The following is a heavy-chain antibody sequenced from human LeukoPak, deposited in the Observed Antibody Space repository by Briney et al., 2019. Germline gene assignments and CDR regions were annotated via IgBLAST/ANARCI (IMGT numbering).Heavy chain of an antibody. CDR1: GGSFSGYY. CDR3: ARRLYYSGWYGAVYWYFDL. Sequence: SETLSLTCAVYGGSFSGYYWSWIRQPPGKGLEWIGEINHSGSTNSNPSLKSRVTVSVDTSKNQFSLNLNSVTAADTAVYYCARRLYYSGWYGAVYWYFDLWGRGTLVTVSS. CDR2: INHSGST. V-gene: IGHV4-34*01. J-gene: IGHJ2*01. D-gene: IGHD6-19*01.